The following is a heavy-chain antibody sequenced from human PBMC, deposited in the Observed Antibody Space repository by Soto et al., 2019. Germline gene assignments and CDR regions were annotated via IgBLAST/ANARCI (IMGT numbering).Heavy chain of an antibody. CDR2: IKRKTDGGTT. D-gene: IGHD3-22*01. CDR3: TTGIVVVIPSGMDV. J-gene: IGHJ6*02. V-gene: IGHV3-15*01. Sequence: PGGSLRLSCAASGFTFSRYSMNWVRKAPEKGLEWVGRIKRKTDGGTTDYAAPVKGRFTISRDDSKNTLYLQMNSLKTEDTAVYYCTTGIVVVIPSGMDVWGQGTTVTVS. CDR1: GFTFSRYS.